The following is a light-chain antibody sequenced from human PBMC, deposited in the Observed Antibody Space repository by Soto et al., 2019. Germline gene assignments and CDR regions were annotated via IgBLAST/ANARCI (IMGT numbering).Light chain of an antibody. Sequence: IVLTQSPATLSLSPGERATLSCRASQSISTYLAWYQQKPGQALRLLIYDASNRATGIPDRFSGSGSGTDFTLTISRLEPEDFAVYYCHQYDSSPLTFGGGTKVEIK. J-gene: IGKJ4*01. CDR3: HQYDSSPLT. CDR1: QSISTY. V-gene: IGKV3-20*01. CDR2: DAS.